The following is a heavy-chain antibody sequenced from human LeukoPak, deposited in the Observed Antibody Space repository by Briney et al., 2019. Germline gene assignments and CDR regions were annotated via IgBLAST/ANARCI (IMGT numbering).Heavy chain of an antibody. J-gene: IGHJ4*02. V-gene: IGHV1-46*01. Sequence: GASVKVSCKASGYTFTNYYMHWVRRAPGQGLEWMGIINPSGDSAIYAHNFQGRVTMTRDTSTTTVYMELSSLRSEDTAVYYCARAQSYYDYWGQGTLGTVSS. CDR1: GYTFTNYY. CDR3: ARAQSYYDY. D-gene: IGHD1-26*01. CDR2: INPSGDSA.